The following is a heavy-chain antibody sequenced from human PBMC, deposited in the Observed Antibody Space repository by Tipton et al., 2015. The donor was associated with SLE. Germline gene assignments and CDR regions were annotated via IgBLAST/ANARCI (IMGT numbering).Heavy chain of an antibody. Sequence: LRLSCTVSGDSMSSGGYYWSWIRHHPGKGLEWIGYIYYSGNTFYNPSLKSRITISIDTSKNQISLKLTSVTAADTAVYYCAKVLQGAMVPYYFASWGQGTLVTVSS. CDR1: GDSMSSGGYY. CDR2: IYYSGNT. J-gene: IGHJ4*02. D-gene: IGHD5-18*01. CDR3: AKVLQGAMVPYYFAS. V-gene: IGHV4-31*03.